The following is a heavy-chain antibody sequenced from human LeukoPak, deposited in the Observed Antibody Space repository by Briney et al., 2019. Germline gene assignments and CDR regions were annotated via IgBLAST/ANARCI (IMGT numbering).Heavy chain of an antibody. Sequence: GSLRLSCVASGYTFNTRTMNWVRQPPGKGLEYIGYISYSGSTNYNPSLKSRVTISADTSKNRFSLKLSSVTAADTAVYYCARRGRAAGKYGGYDYYYFDYWGRGTLVTVSS. CDR2: ISYSGST. V-gene: IGHV4-59*08. CDR3: ARRGRAAGKYGGYDYYYFDY. D-gene: IGHD5-12*01. CDR1: GYTFNTRT. J-gene: IGHJ4*02.